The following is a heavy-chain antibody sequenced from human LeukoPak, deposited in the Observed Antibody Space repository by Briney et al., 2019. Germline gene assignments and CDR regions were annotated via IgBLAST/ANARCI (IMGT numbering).Heavy chain of an antibody. D-gene: IGHD5-18*01. CDR3: ARVVMDVDTAMVDAFDI. CDR1: GGSISSSNW. V-gene: IGHV4-4*02. CDR2: IYHSGST. Sequence: PSETLSLTCAVSGGSISSSNWWSWVRQPPGKGLEWIGEIYHSGSTNYNPSLKSRVTISVDKSKNQFSLKLSSVTAADTAVYYCARVVMDVDTAMVDAFDIWGQGTMVTVSS. J-gene: IGHJ3*02.